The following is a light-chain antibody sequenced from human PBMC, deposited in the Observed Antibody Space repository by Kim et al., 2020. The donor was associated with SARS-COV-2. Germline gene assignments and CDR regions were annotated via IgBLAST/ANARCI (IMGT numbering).Light chain of an antibody. V-gene: IGKV1-27*01. Sequence: DIQMTQSPSSLSASVGDTVTTTCRASQDISIYLAWYQQKPGKVPKLLISAASTLQSGVPSRFSGSGSGTDFTLTISSLQPEDIATYFCQKYDNVPHTFGQGTGLEIK. CDR2: AAS. CDR1: QDISIY. J-gene: IGKJ5*01. CDR3: QKYDNVPHT.